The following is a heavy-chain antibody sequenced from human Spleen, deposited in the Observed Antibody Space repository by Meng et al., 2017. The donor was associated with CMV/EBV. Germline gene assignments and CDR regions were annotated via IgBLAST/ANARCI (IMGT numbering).Heavy chain of an antibody. V-gene: IGHV4-39*07. Sequence: SETLSLTCTVSGGSITSSPYFWAWIRQPPGKGLEWIGSIYYSGDAYSNPSLKGRVVMSVDTSENQFSLKLSSVTAADTAVYYCARVGAWGYDFWYAFDIWGQGTMVTVSS. CDR3: ARVGAWGYDFWYAFDI. CDR1: GGSITSSPYF. CDR2: IYYSGDA. J-gene: IGHJ3*02. D-gene: IGHD3-3*01.